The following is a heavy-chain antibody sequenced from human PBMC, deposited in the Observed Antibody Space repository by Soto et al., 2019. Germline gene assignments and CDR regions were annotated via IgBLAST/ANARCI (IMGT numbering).Heavy chain of an antibody. D-gene: IGHD3-3*01. J-gene: IGHJ5*02. Sequence: ALVKVCCEASGYTFTSYAMHWVRQAPGQRLEWMGWINAGNGNTKYSQKFQGRVTITRDTSASTAYMELSSLRSEDTAVYYCARVAHYDFWFDPWGQGTLVTVS. CDR1: GYTFTSYA. CDR2: INAGNGNT. CDR3: ARVAHYDFWFDP. V-gene: IGHV1-3*01.